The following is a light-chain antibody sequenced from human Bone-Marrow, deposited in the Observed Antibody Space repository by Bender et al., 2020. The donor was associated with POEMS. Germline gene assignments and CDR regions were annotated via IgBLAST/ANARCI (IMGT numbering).Light chain of an antibody. CDR2: EVT. CDR3: SSYAGNNNLV. V-gene: IGLV2-8*01. J-gene: IGLJ2*01. CDR1: SSDVGGYNY. Sequence: QSALTQPPSASGSPGQSVTIFCTGTSSDVGGYNYVSWYQQHPGKAPKLLISEVTRRPPGVPDRFSGSKSANTASLTVSGLQAEDEANYYCSSYAGNNNLVFGGGTKLTVL.